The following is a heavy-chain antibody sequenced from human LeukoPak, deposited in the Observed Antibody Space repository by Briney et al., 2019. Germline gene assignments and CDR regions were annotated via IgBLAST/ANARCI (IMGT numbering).Heavy chain of an antibody. CDR3: ARALVGEAYPSPFDY. V-gene: IGHV4-30-2*01. J-gene: IGHJ4*02. CDR2: IYHSGST. D-gene: IGHD4-17*01. Sequence: KTSETLSLTCAVSGGSISSGGYSWSWIRQPPGQGLAWIGYIYHSGSTYYNPSLKSRVTISVDGSKNQFSLKLSSVTAADTAVYYCARALVGEAYPSPFDYWGQGTLVTVSS. CDR1: GGSISSGGYS.